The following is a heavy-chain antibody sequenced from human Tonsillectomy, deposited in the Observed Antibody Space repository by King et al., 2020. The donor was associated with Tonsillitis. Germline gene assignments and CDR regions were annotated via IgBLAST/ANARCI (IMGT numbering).Heavy chain of an antibody. CDR1: GGTFSSYA. CDR3: AKGYGYNYAFDI. Sequence: HVQLVESGAEVKKPGSSVKVSCKASGGTFSSYAISWVRQAPGQGLEWMGRIIPILGIANYAQKFQGRVTITADKSTSTAYMELSSLRSEDTAVYCCAKGYGYNYAFDIWGQGTMVTVSS. CDR2: IIPILGIA. D-gene: IGHD5-24*01. V-gene: IGHV1-69*09. J-gene: IGHJ3*02.